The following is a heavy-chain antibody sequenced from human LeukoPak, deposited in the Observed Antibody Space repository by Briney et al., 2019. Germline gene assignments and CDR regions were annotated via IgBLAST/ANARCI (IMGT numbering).Heavy chain of an antibody. CDR1: GGSFSGCY. CDR2: INHSGST. V-gene: IGHV4-34*01. CDR3: ATVNRGNEEVPYGMDV. Sequence: PSETLSLTCAVYGGSFSGCYWSWIRQPPGKGLEWIGEINHSGSTNYNPSLKSRVTISVDTSKNQFSLKLSSVTAADTAVYYCATVNRGNEEVPYGMDVWGKGTTVTVSS. D-gene: IGHD4-23*01. J-gene: IGHJ6*04.